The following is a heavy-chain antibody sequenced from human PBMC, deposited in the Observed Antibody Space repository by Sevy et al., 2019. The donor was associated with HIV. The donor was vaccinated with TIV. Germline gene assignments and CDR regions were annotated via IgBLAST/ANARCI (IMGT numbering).Heavy chain of an antibody. J-gene: IGHJ4*02. CDR1: GFTFSSYA. Sequence: GGSLRLSCAASGFTFSSYAMSWVRQAPGKGLEWVSAISGSGGSTYYADSVKGRFTISRDNSKNTLYLQMNSLRAEDTAVYYWAKGYHDYVWGSYRAPFDYWGQGTLVTVSS. CDR2: ISGSGGST. D-gene: IGHD3-16*02. CDR3: AKGYHDYVWGSYRAPFDY. V-gene: IGHV3-23*01.